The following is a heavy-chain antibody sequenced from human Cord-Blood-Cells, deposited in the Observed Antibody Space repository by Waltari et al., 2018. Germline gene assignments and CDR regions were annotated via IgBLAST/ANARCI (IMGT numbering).Heavy chain of an antibody. CDR3: ARHDQQLVFDY. J-gene: IGHJ4*02. Sequence: EVQLVQSGAEVKKPGESLQISCKGSGYSFTIHGTGRGGQMPGKGLEWMGIIYPGDSDTRYSPSFQGQVTISADKSISTAYLQWSSLKASDTAMYYCARHDQQLVFDYWGQGTLVTVSS. D-gene: IGHD6-6*01. V-gene: IGHV5-51*01. CDR1: GYSFTIHG. CDR2: IYPGDSDT.